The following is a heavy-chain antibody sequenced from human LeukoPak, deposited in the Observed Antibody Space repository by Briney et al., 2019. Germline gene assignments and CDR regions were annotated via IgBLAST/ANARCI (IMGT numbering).Heavy chain of an antibody. J-gene: IGHJ4*02. V-gene: IGHV4-59*02. D-gene: IGHD1-26*01. CDR3: ARLDNGRGAFDY. CDR1: GGSVSSYF. Sequence: SETLSLTCTVSGGSVSSYFWSWIRQPPGKGLEWIGYMYYSGSTNYNPSLKSRVTISVDTSKNQFSLQLSSVTAADTAVYYCARLDNGRGAFDYWGQGTLVTVSS. CDR2: MYYSGST.